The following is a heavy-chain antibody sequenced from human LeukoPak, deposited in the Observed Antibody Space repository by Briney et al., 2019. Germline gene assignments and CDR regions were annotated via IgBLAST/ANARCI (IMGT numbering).Heavy chain of an antibody. Sequence: ASVKVSCKASGYTFTSYDINWVRQATAHGLEGMGWINPNSGGTNYAQKFQGRVTMTRDTSISTAYMELSRLTSDDTAIYYCARGNNNWNDLEYWGQGTLVTVSS. CDR1: GYTFTSYD. CDR2: INPNSGGT. J-gene: IGHJ4*02. D-gene: IGHD1-1*01. CDR3: ARGNNNWNDLEY. V-gene: IGHV1-2*02.